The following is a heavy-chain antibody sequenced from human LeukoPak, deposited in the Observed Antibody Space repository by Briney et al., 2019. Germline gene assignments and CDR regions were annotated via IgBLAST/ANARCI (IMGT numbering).Heavy chain of an antibody. Sequence: GGSLRLSCAASGLTFTDRYMSWIRQAPGKGLEWISYISDNGGTIHYADSVKGRFTISRDNAKDSLYLQTNSLRAEDTAVYFCARGAGPLFDPWGQGTLVTVSS. V-gene: IGHV3-11*01. J-gene: IGHJ5*02. CDR2: ISDNGGTI. CDR1: GLTFTDRY. CDR3: ARGAGPLFDP.